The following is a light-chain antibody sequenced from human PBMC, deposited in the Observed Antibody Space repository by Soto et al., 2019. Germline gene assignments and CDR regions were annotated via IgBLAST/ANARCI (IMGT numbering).Light chain of an antibody. J-gene: IGKJ1*01. CDR3: MQTLESRT. CDR1: RSLLKANGYTY. CDR2: VAY. V-gene: IGKV2-28*01. Sequence: IVRIQSPLSLTVTPGEPASISCGSSRSLLKANGYTYFHWFLQKPGQSPQLLIYVAYTRAPGVPDRFSGTGSGTDFTLKISRVEADDVGVYYCMQTLESRTFGQGAKVDIK.